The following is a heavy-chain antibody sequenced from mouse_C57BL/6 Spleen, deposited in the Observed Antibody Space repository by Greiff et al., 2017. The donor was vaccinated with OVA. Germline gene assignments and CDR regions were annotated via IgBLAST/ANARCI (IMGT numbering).Heavy chain of an antibody. D-gene: IGHD2-1*01. CDR2: IYPGDGDT. V-gene: IGHV1-82*01. Sequence: QVQLQQSGPELVKPGASVKISCKASGYAFSSSWMNWVKQRPGKGLEWIGRIYPGDGDTNYNGKFKGKATLTADKSSSTAYMQLSSLTSEDSAVYVFAREGGLYDGISGHLDYWGQGTTLTVSS. J-gene: IGHJ2*01. CDR1: GYAFSSSW. CDR3: AREGGLYDGISGHLDY.